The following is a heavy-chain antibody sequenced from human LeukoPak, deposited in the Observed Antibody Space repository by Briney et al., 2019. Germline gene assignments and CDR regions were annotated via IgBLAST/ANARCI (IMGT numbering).Heavy chain of an antibody. V-gene: IGHV3-23*01. CDR2: ITSSGDGT. CDR3: AKDRPNYYGSNGHYYRRDGDY. D-gene: IGHD3-22*01. CDR1: GFTFSIYA. J-gene: IGHJ4*02. Sequence: GGSLRLXCAASGFTFSIYAMSWVRQAPGKGLQCVSSITSSGDGTYYADSVKGRFTISRDNSENMLYLQMNSLRVEDTAVYFCAKDRPNYYGSNGHYYRRDGDYWGQGTLVTVSS.